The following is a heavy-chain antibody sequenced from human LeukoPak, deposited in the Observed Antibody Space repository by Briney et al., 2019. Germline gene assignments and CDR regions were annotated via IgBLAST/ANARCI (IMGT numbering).Heavy chain of an antibody. CDR2: ISGSDIT. J-gene: IGHJ4*02. CDR1: VFTLSNYA. CDR3: AKRPGSAAGGTFDY. Sequence: SGGSLRLSCAASVFTLSNYAMSWVRQAPGKGGGWVSSISGSDITYYPDSVKGRFTISRDNSKNMLHPQMNSLRAEDTAVYYCAKRPGSAAGGTFDYWGQGTLVTVSS. V-gene: IGHV3-23*01. D-gene: IGHD6-13*01.